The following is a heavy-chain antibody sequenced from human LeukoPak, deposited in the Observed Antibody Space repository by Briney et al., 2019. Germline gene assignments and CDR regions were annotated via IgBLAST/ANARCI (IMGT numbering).Heavy chain of an antibody. Sequence: SQTLSLTCAISGDSVSSNNAAWNWIRQSPSRGLERLGRTYYRSKWYNDYAVSVKSRITINPDTSKNQFSLQLNSVTPEDTAVYYCAREVAVAGTVGYYYYGMDVWGKGTTVTVSS. V-gene: IGHV6-1*01. D-gene: IGHD6-19*01. J-gene: IGHJ6*04. CDR3: AREVAVAGTVGYYYYGMDV. CDR1: GDSVSSNNAA. CDR2: TYYRSKWYN.